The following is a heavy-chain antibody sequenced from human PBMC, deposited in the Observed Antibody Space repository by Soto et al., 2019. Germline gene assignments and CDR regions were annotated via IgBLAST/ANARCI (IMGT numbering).Heavy chain of an antibody. D-gene: IGHD2-2*01. Sequence: QVQLVQSGAEVKKPGSSVKVSCKASGGTFSSYAISWVRQAPGQGLEWMGGIIPIFGTANYAQKFQGRVTMTADESTSPAYMELCSLRSEDTAVYYCARHVPAAGYYYGMDVWGQGTTVTVSS. CDR2: IIPIFGTA. J-gene: IGHJ6*02. CDR3: ARHVPAAGYYYGMDV. CDR1: GGTFSSYA. V-gene: IGHV1-69*12.